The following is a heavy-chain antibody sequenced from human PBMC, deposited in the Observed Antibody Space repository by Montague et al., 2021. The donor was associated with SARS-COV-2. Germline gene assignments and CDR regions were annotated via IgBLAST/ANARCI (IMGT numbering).Heavy chain of an antibody. V-gene: IGHV4-4*02. CDR2: IYHSGST. CDR1: GGSISSSNW. J-gene: IGHJ4*02. Sequence: SETLSLTCAVSGGSISSSNWWSWVRQPPGKGLEWIGEIYHSGSTNYNPSLKSRVTISVDKSKNQFSLKLSSVTAADTAVYYCARMFYDCVWETSRYRGNYFDSWGQGTLVTASS. D-gene: IGHD3-16*02. CDR3: ARMFYDCVWETSRYRGNYFDS.